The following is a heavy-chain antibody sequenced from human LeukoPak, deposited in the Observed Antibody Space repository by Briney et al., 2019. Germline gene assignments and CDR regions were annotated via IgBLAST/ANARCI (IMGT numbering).Heavy chain of an antibody. D-gene: IGHD4-11*01. CDR2: ISGSGGST. V-gene: IGHV3-23*01. Sequence: PGGSLRLSCAASGFTFSSYAMSWVRQAPGKGLEWVSVISGSGGSTYYADSVKGRFTISRDNSKNTMYLQMNSLRAEDTAVYYCARSPSTVPYFDYWGQGTLVTVSS. J-gene: IGHJ4*02. CDR3: ARSPSTVPYFDY. CDR1: GFTFSSYA.